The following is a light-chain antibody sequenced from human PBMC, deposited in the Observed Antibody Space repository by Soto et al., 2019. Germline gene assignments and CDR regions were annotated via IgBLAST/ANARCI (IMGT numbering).Light chain of an antibody. CDR1: SSDVGGYKY. CDR2: DVS. V-gene: IGLV2-14*01. Sequence: QSALTQPASVSGSPGQSITISCTGTSSDVGGYKYVSWYQQHPGKAPKLMIYDVSNRPSGVSNRFSGSKSGNTASLTISGLQAEDEADYYCSSYTSSSTYVVFGGGTKPTVL. J-gene: IGLJ2*01. CDR3: SSYTSSSTYVV.